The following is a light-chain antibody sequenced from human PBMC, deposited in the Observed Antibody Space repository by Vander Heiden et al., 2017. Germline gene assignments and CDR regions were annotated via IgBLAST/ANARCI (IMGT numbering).Light chain of an antibody. CDR3: QQFNSYPPIT. J-gene: IGKJ5*01. CDR1: QGMSSA. V-gene: IGKV1-13*02. CDR2: EAA. Sequence: AIQLTQSPSSLSAPVGDRVTITRRARQGMSSALAWSQQKPGKAAKLLINEAASVEGGVTSRRSGSGCETDVTLTISSLQPEDFATYYCQQFNSYPPITFGQGTRLEIK.